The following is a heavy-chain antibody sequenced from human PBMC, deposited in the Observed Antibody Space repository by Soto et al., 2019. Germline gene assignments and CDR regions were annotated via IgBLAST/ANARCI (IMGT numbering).Heavy chain of an antibody. CDR1: GYTFTSYG. V-gene: IGHV1-18*01. CDR2: ISAYNGNT. J-gene: IGHJ4*02. CDR3: ARITPPTTVTTGSNFDY. Sequence: QVQLVQSGAEVKKPGASVKVSCKASGYTFTSYGISWVRQAPGQGLEWMGWISAYNGNTNYAQKLQGRVTMTTDTSTRTAYMELRSLRSDDTAVYYCARITPPTTVTTGSNFDYWGQGTLVTVSS. D-gene: IGHD4-17*01.